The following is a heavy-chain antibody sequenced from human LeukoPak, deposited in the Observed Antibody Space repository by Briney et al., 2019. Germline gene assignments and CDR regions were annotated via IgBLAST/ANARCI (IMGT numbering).Heavy chain of an antibody. J-gene: IGHJ5*02. CDR3: ARPTSGSYFGFDP. CDR1: GFTFSSYG. CDR2: IWYDGSNK. D-gene: IGHD1-26*01. Sequence: GGSLRLSCAASGFTFSSYGMHWVRQAPGKGLEWVAVIWYDGSNKYYADSVKGRFTISRDNSKNTLYLQMNSLRAEDTAVYYCARPTSGSYFGFDPWGQGTLVTVSS. V-gene: IGHV3-33*01.